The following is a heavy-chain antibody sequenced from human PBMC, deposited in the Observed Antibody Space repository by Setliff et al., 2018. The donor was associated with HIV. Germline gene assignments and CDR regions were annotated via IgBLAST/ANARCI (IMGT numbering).Heavy chain of an antibody. CDR2: IDPENDET. CDR3: VLFSTGASRFDY. CDR1: GYTFIDKY. Sequence: ASVKVSCKASGYTFIDKYMHWVRQAPGKGLHWMGRIDPENDETKYSQKFQVGFTMTADRSTDTAYMELSGLRSEDTAIYYCVLFSTGASRFDYWGQGTLVTVSS. D-gene: IGHD4-17*01. J-gene: IGHJ4*02. V-gene: IGHV1-69-2*01.